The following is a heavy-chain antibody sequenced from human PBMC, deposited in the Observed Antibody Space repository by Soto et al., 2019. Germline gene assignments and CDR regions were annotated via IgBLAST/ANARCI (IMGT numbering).Heavy chain of an antibody. Sequence: SGGSMRLSCAACGFNFGNNWMHWVRQAPGKGLEWVSRMNSDGRTTNYADSVKGRFTVSRDNAKNTLYLQMNSLRAEDTGVYYCATAEVDFWGPGTLVTVSS. CDR2: MNSDGRTT. CDR3: ATAEVDF. V-gene: IGHV3-74*01. CDR1: GFNFGNNW. J-gene: IGHJ4*02.